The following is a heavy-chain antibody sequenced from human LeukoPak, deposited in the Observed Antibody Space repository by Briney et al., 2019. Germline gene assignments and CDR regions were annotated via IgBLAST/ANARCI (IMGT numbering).Heavy chain of an antibody. J-gene: IGHJ4*02. V-gene: IGHV3-30-3*01. CDR3: AGDRLGFLEWLLFY. D-gene: IGHD3-3*01. Sequence: GGSLRLSCAASGFTFSSYSMHWVRQAPGKGLEWVAVISYDGSNKYYADSVKGRSTISRDNSKNTLYLQMNSLRAEDTAVYYCAGDRLGFLEWLLFYWGQGTLVTVSS. CDR2: ISYDGSNK. CDR1: GFTFSSYS.